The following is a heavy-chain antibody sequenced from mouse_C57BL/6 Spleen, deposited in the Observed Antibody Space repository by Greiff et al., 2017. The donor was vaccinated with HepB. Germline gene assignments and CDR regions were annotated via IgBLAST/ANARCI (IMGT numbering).Heavy chain of an antibody. CDR2: INYDGSST. D-gene: IGHD2-4*01. J-gene: IGHJ3*01. Sequence: EVKLMESEGGLVQPGSSMKLSCTASGFTFSDYYMAWVRQVPEKGLEWVANINYDGSSTYYLDSLKSRFIISRDNAKNILYLQMSSLKSEDTATYYCARVYDYAFAYWGQGTLVTVSA. CDR1: GFTFSDYY. V-gene: IGHV5-16*01. CDR3: ARVYDYAFAY.